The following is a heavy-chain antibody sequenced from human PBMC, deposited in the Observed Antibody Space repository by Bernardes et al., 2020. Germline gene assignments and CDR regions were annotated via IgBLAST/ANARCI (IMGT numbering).Heavy chain of an antibody. J-gene: IGHJ5*02. D-gene: IGHD3-22*01. CDR2: IYYSGST. CDR3: ARLVNYYDSIEGGDWFDP. CDR1: GGSISSYY. Sequence: SETLSLTCTVSGGSISSYYWSWIRQPPGKGLEWIGYIYYSGSTNYNPSLKSRVTISVDTSKNQFSLKLSSVTAADTAVYYCARLVNYYDSIEGGDWFDPWGQGTLVTVSS. V-gene: IGHV4-59*01.